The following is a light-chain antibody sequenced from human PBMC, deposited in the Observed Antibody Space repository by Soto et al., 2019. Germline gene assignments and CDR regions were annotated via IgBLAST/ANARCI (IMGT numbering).Light chain of an antibody. V-gene: IGLV2-23*02. CDR1: SSDVGSYNL. Sequence: QSVLTQPASVSGSPGQSITISCTAASSDVGSYNLVSWYQHHPGKAPKLMIYEVSKRPSGFSDRFSGSKSGNTASLTISGLQAEDEADYYCSSYAGSRTVFGGGTKRTVL. CDR3: SSYAGSRTV. J-gene: IGLJ2*01. CDR2: EVS.